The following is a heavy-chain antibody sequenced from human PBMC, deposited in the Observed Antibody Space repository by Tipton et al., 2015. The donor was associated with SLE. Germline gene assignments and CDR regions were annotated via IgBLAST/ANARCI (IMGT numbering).Heavy chain of an antibody. D-gene: IGHD1-7*01. V-gene: IGHV3-30-3*01. CDR2: VSFDGNNK. J-gene: IGHJ4*02. CDR1: GFTFTNHA. CDR3: TREGSGWELFDY. Sequence: SLRLSCGASGFTFTNHAMHWVRQAPGKGLEWVAIVSFDGNNKAYADSVMGRFTISRDNSKNTLYLQMNSLRPEDTAIYYCTREGSGWELFDYWGQGTLVTVSS.